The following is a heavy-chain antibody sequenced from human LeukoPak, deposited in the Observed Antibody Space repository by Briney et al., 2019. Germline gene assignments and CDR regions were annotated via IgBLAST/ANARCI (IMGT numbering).Heavy chain of an antibody. CDR1: GFTFSRYA. CDR2: ISDDGTFT. D-gene: IGHD1-14*01. V-gene: IGHV3-30*04. CDR3: ARDPDRDPPDYLEY. Sequence: GSLRLSCAASGFTFSRYAMHWVRQAPGKGLEWVAVISDDGTFTLYGDSVRGRFTISRDSSKNTLNTEMNSLRPADTAVNYCARDPDRDPPDYLEYWGQGALVTASS. J-gene: IGHJ4*02.